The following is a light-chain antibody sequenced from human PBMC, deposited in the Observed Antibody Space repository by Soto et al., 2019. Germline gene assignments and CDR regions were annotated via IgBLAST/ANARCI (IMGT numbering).Light chain of an antibody. J-gene: IGKJ1*01. Sequence: EIVLTQSPATLSLSPGERATLSCRASQSVSSYLAWYQQKPGQAPRLLIYDASNRATGIPARFSGSGSGTDFTLTISSLEPEDFAVYYCQKRSNPGTFGQGTKVDIK. V-gene: IGKV3-11*01. CDR1: QSVSSY. CDR2: DAS. CDR3: QKRSNPGT.